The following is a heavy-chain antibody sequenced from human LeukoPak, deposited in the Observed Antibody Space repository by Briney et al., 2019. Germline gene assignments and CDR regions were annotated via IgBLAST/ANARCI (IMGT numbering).Heavy chain of an antibody. CDR1: GFTFSSYA. D-gene: IGHD3-22*01. J-gene: IGHJ4*02. Sequence: PGGSLRLSCAASGFTFSSYAMSWVRQAPGKGLEWVSAISGSGGSTYYADSVKGRFTISRDNSKNTLYLQMNSLRAEDTAVYYCAKESRYYDSSGYYYLSTFGDYWGQGTLVTVSS. CDR2: ISGSGGST. CDR3: AKESRYYDSSGYYYLSTFGDY. V-gene: IGHV3-23*01.